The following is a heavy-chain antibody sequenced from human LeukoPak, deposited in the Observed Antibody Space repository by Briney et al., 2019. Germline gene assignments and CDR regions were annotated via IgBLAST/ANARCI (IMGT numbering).Heavy chain of an antibody. Sequence: ASVKVSCKASGYTFTSYGISWVRQAPGQGLEWMGWISAYNGNTNYAQKLQGRVTMTTDTSTSTAYMELRSLRSDDTAVYYCARDLSGSYFGYYYYMDVWGKGTTVTISS. V-gene: IGHV1-18*01. CDR3: ARDLSGSYFGYYYYMDV. J-gene: IGHJ6*03. CDR1: GYTFTSYG. CDR2: ISAYNGNT. D-gene: IGHD1-26*01.